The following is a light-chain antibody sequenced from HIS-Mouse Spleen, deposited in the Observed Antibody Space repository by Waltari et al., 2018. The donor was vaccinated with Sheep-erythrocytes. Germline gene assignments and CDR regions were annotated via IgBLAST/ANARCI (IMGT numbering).Light chain of an antibody. J-gene: IGLJ1*01. CDR1: SSHVGGYYY. Sequence: QSAPPQPRPVSGSPGQSITLPRTGTSSHVGGYYYCPRYQKHPGKAPQLMIYYVSKRPSGVPDRFSGSKSGNTASLTISGLQAEDEADYYCCSYAGSYNHVFATGTKVTVL. CDR3: CSYAGSYNHV. V-gene: IGLV2-11*01. CDR2: YVS.